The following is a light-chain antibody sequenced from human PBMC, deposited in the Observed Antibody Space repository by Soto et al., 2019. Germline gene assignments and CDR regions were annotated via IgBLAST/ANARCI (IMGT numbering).Light chain of an antibody. CDR2: GVN. J-gene: IGLJ1*01. CDR1: GNDVGGYTF. V-gene: IGLV2-14*03. Sequence: QSVLTQPASVSGSPGQSISISCTGTGNDVGGYTFVSWYQQHPDKVPKLVIFGVNRRPSGVSDRFSGSKSVNAASLTISGLQAEDEADYYCSSYTATTTYVFGTGTKVTVL. CDR3: SSYTATTTYV.